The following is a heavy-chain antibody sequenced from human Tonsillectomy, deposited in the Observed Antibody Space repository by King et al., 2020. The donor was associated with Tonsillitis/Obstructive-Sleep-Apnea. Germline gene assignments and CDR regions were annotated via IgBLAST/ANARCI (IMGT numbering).Heavy chain of an antibody. Sequence: VQLVESGGGVVQPGRSLRLSCAASGFTFSSFTMHWVRQAPGKGLEWVAGISYDGSDKYYVDSVKGRFTISRDNSKNTLYLQMNSLRAEDTAVFYCAKEWELSKFDYWGQGTLVTVSS. V-gene: IGHV3-30*04. J-gene: IGHJ4*02. CDR2: ISYDGSDK. CDR1: GFTFSSFT. CDR3: AKEWELSKFDY. D-gene: IGHD1-26*01.